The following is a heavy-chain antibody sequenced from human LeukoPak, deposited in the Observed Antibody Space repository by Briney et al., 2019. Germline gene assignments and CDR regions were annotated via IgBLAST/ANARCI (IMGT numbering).Heavy chain of an antibody. V-gene: IGHV1-46*01. Sequence: ASVKVSCKGSGYTFTSYWIQWVRQAPGQGLEWMGLINPDGGSTAYAHRFQGRVTMTRDTSTSTVYMDLSSLRSEVTAMYYCARAPRNSSTMLDYWGQGTLVTVSS. J-gene: IGHJ4*02. CDR3: ARAPRNSSTMLDY. D-gene: IGHD6-13*01. CDR2: INPDGGST. CDR1: GYTFTSYW.